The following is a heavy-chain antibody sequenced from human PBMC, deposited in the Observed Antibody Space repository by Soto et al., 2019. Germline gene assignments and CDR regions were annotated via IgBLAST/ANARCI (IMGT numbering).Heavy chain of an antibody. Sequence: PGGSLRLSCAASGFSFSGYYMTWIRQAPGKGLECISYISISGTDINYADSVKGRFTISRDNVKNSLYLQMNNLSADDTAVYYCVRRHVSATGIDWFDPWGQGTLVTVSS. J-gene: IGHJ5*02. CDR2: ISISGTDI. D-gene: IGHD6-13*01. CDR1: GFSFSGYY. CDR3: VRRHVSATGIDWFDP. V-gene: IGHV3-11*06.